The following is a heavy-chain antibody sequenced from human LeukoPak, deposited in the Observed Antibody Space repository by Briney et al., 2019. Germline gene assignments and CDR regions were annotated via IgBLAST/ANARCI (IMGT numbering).Heavy chain of an antibody. D-gene: IGHD1-14*01. CDR1: GFTFSSYA. CDR2: ISGSGGST. CDR3: AKVGTSRIYYYYMDV. Sequence: GGSLRLSCAASGFTFSSYAMSWVRQAPGKGLEWVSAISGSGGSTYYADSVKGRFTISRDNSKNTLYLQMNSLRAEDTAVYYCAKVGTSRIYYYYMDVWGKGTTVTVSS. J-gene: IGHJ6*03. V-gene: IGHV3-23*01.